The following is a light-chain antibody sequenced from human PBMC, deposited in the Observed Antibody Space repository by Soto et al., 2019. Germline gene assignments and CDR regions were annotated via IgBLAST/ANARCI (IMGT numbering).Light chain of an antibody. Sequence: QSVLTQSPSASASLGASVKLTCTLSSGHSSYAIAWHQQQPEKGPRYLMKLNSDGSHSKGDGIPDRFSGSSSGAERYLTISSLQSEDEADYYCQTRGTGIQDVVFGGGTKLTVL. CDR2: LNSDGSH. CDR3: QTRGTGIQDVV. V-gene: IGLV4-69*01. CDR1: SGHSSYA. J-gene: IGLJ2*01.